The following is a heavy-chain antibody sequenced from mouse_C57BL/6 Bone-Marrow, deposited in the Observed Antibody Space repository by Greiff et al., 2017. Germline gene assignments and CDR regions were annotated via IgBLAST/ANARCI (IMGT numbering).Heavy chain of an antibody. CDR3: ARKRGYYSNYWYFDV. V-gene: IGHV5-15*01. D-gene: IGHD2-5*01. Sequence: EVQLVESGGGLVQPGGSLKLSCAASGFTFSDYGMAWVRQAPRKGPEWVAFISNLAYSIYYADTVTGRFTISRENAKNTLYLEMSSLRSEDTAMYYCARKRGYYSNYWYFDVWGTGTTVTVSS. CDR2: ISNLAYSI. J-gene: IGHJ1*03. CDR1: GFTFSDYG.